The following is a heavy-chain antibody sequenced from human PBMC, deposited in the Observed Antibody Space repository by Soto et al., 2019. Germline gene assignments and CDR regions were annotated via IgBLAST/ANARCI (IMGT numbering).Heavy chain of an antibody. Sequence: EVQLVESGGGLVQPGGSLRLSCAASGFTFSSYSMNWVRQAPGKGLEWVSYISSSSSTIYYADSVKGRFTISRDNAKNSLYLQMNSLRDEDTAVYYCASGYSGSYPVRFDYWGQGTLVTVSS. D-gene: IGHD1-26*01. V-gene: IGHV3-48*02. CDR3: ASGYSGSYPVRFDY. J-gene: IGHJ4*02. CDR2: ISSSSSTI. CDR1: GFTFSSYS.